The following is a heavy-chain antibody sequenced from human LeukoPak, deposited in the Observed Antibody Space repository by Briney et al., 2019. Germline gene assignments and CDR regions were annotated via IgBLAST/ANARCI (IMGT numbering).Heavy chain of an antibody. CDR2: IYPGDSDT. J-gene: IGHJ4*02. CDR3: VRMTTVTTSDY. CDR1: GSRFTSYW. V-gene: IGHV5-51*01. D-gene: IGHD4-17*01. Sequence: GESLQISCKASGSRFTSYWIGWVRQMPGKGLECMGIIYPGDSDTRYSPSFQGQVTISADKSITTAYLQWSSLKASDTAMYYCVRMTTVTTSDYGGQGTLVTVSS.